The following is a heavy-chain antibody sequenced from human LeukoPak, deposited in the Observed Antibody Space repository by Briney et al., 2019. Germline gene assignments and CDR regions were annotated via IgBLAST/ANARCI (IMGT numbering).Heavy chain of an antibody. Sequence: ASVKVSCKVSGYTLTELSMHWVRQAPGKGLEWMGGFDPEDGETIYAQKFQGRVTMTEDTSTDTAYMELSSLGSEDTAVYYCATDTLSMVPGYYYGMDVWGQGTTVTVSS. CDR3: ATDTLSMVPGYYYGMDV. J-gene: IGHJ6*02. CDR2: FDPEDGET. D-gene: IGHD3-10*01. CDR1: GYTLTELS. V-gene: IGHV1-24*01.